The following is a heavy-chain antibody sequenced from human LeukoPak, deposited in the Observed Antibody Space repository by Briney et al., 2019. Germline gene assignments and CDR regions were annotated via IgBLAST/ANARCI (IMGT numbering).Heavy chain of an antibody. D-gene: IGHD1-1*01. CDR2: LSGSSDNT. V-gene: IGHV3-23*01. CDR1: GFTFSNYV. CDR3: AKDRNVRDYYFDY. J-gene: IGHJ4*02. Sequence: GSLRLSCAASGFTFSNYVMSWVRQAPGKGLEWVSALSGSSDNTYYADFVKGRFTISRDNSKNTVYLQTNSLRAEDTAVYYCAKDRNVRDYYFDYWGQGTLVTVSS.